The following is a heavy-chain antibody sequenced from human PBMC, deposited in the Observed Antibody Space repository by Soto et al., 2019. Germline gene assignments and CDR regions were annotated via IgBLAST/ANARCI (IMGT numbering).Heavy chain of an antibody. CDR1: RGSISSNW. CDR3: SSQTYSYAWHH. J-gene: IGHJ5*02. CDR2: IYHSGST. Sequence: SETLSLTCAVSRGSISSNWWSWVRQPPGKGLEWIGEIYHSGSTNYNPSLNSRVIISVDKSRNYFSLDLSSVTAADTAVYYCSSQTYSYAWHHWGQGIQVTVSS. D-gene: IGHD5-18*01. V-gene: IGHV4-4*02.